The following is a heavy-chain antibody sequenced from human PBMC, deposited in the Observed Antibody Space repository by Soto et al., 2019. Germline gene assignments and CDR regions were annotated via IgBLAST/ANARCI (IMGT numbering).Heavy chain of an antibody. V-gene: IGHV3-49*03. CDR3: TRDDGWDIVVVPDY. Sequence: GGSLRLSCTASGFTFGDYAMSWFRQAPGKGLEWVGFIRSKAYGGTTEYAASVKGRFTISRDDSKSIAYLQMNSLKTEDTAVYYCTRDDGWDIVVVPDYWGQGTLVTVSS. J-gene: IGHJ4*02. CDR1: GFTFGDYA. D-gene: IGHD2-2*01. CDR2: IRSKAYGGTT.